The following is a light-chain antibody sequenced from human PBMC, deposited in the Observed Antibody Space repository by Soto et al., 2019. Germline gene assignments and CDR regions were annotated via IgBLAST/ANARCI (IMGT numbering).Light chain of an antibody. CDR3: QHRFKWPWT. Sequence: EIVMTQSPATLSVPPASRSPLSCRASQSVGSDLVWYRQKPVQAPRLLIYGASTRATSIPARFSGSGSGTDFTLTISSLQPEDFAVYYCQHRFKWPWTFGQGTTGDIK. V-gene: IGKV3D-15*01. CDR2: GAS. CDR1: QSVGSD. J-gene: IGKJ1*01.